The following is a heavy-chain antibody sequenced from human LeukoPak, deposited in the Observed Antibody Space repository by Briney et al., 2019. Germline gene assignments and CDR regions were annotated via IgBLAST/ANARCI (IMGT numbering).Heavy chain of an antibody. D-gene: IGHD2-15*01. CDR1: GDSISSYY. CDR3: ATRSTGVAATFDS. J-gene: IGHJ4*02. V-gene: IGHV4-59*01. Sequence: NPSEILSLTCTVSGDSISSYYWNWIRQPPGKGLEWIGYIYSGSTNYNPSLRSRVTISVDTSKNQFSLKLSSVTAADTAVYYCATRSTGVAATFDSWGQGALVTASS. CDR2: IYSGST.